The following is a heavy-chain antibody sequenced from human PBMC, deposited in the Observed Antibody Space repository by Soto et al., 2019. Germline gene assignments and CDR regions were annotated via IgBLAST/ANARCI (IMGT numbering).Heavy chain of an antibody. D-gene: IGHD6-6*01. J-gene: IGHJ6*02. CDR2: IYPGDSDT. V-gene: IGHV5-51*01. CDR1: GYSFTSYW. Sequence: GESLKISCKGSGYSFTSYWIGWVRQMPGKGLEWMGIIYPGDSDTRYSPSFQGQVTISADKSISTAYLQWSSLKASDTAMYYCATSIGPLSSSSGGVYYYYYGMDVWGQGTTVTVSS. CDR3: ATSIGPLSSSSGGVYYYYYGMDV.